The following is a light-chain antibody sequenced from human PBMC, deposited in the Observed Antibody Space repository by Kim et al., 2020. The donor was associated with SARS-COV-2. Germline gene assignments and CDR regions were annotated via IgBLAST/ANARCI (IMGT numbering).Light chain of an antibody. Sequence: SGSPGERATLSCRASQSVSSNLAWYQQKPGQAPRLLIYGASTRATGIPARFSGSGSGTEFTLTISSLQSEDFAVYYCQQYNNWPPFGGGTKVDIK. J-gene: IGKJ4*02. V-gene: IGKV3-15*01. CDR2: GAS. CDR3: QQYNNWPP. CDR1: QSVSSN.